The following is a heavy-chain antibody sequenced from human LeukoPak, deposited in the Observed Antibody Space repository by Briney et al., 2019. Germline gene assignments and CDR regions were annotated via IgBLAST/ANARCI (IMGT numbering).Heavy chain of an antibody. V-gene: IGHV4-4*02. J-gene: IGHJ4*02. Sequence: SETLSLTCAVPFGPISRRNWWSWLRQPPGKGLEWIGEIYPSGSTNYSPSLKSRVTISVDNSKNQFSLKLSSVTAADTAVYYCARAGSYYLDYWGQGTLVTVSS. CDR3: ARAGSYYLDY. CDR2: IYPSGST. D-gene: IGHD1-26*01. CDR1: FGPISRRNW.